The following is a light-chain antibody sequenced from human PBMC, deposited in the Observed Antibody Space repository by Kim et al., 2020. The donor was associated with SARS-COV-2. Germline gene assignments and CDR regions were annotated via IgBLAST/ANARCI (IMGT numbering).Light chain of an antibody. V-gene: IGKV1-5*03. CDR2: KTY. CDR3: QEYSSYS. CDR1: QSIGNR. Sequence: DIEMTQSPSTLSASVGDRVTFTCRASQSIGNRLAWYQQKPGKAPRLLIYKTYTLERGVPPRFGGTGSGTEFTLTISGLQPDDFATYYCQEYSSYSFGQGTKVDIK. J-gene: IGKJ2*01.